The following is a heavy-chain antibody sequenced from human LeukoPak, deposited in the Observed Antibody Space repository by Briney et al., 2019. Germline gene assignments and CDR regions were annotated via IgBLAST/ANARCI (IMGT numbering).Heavy chain of an antibody. CDR3: ARDLGAVAAGDY. CDR2: INPNSGGT. D-gene: IGHD6-19*01. J-gene: IGHJ4*02. CDR1: GYTFTGYY. Sequence: ASVKVSCKASGYTFTGYYMHWVRQAPGQGLEWMARINPNSGGTNYAQKFQGRVTMTRDTPISTAYMELSRLRSDDTAVYYCARDLGAVAAGDYWGQGTLVTVSS. V-gene: IGHV1-2*06.